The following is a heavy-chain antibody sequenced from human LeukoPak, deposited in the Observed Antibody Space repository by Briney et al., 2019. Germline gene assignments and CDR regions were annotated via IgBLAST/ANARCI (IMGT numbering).Heavy chain of an antibody. J-gene: IGHJ4*02. CDR3: ARNGASSGRPYHLDY. V-gene: IGHV3-21*01. Sequence: GGSLRLSCAASGFTFTTYSMTWVRQAPGKGLEWVSIISSGSSAIFSADALKGRFTISRDDAKNLLYLDMNSLRAEDTAVYFCARNGASSGRPYHLDYWGQGTLVTVSS. D-gene: IGHD6-19*01. CDR2: ISSGSSAI. CDR1: GFTFTTYS.